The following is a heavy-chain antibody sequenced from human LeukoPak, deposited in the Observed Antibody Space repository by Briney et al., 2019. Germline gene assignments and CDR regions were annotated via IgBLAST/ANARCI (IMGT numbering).Heavy chain of an antibody. CDR1: GFTFSNYW. D-gene: IGHD3-22*01. CDR3: ARDLGQYYDTSDNWFDP. Sequence: GGSLGLSCAASGFTFSNYWMHWVRQAPGKGLVWVSRINSDGINTSYADSVKGRFTISRDNAKNTLNLQMNSLRAEDTAVYYCARDLGQYYDTSDNWFDPWGQGTLVTVSS. J-gene: IGHJ5*02. CDR2: INSDGINT. V-gene: IGHV3-74*01.